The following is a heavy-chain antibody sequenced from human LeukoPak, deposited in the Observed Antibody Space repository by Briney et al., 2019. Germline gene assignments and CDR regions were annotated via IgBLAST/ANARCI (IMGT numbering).Heavy chain of an antibody. CDR2: IYYSGST. J-gene: IGHJ6*03. CDR1: GGSISSSSYY. D-gene: IGHD6-13*01. Sequence: SETLSLTCTVSGGSISSSSYYWGWIRQPPGKGLEWIGSIYYSGSTYYNPSLKSRVTISVDTSKNQFSLKLSSVTAADTAVHYCAREAAAGAAYYYYMDVWGKGTTVTVSS. V-gene: IGHV4-39*07. CDR3: AREAAAGAAYYYYMDV.